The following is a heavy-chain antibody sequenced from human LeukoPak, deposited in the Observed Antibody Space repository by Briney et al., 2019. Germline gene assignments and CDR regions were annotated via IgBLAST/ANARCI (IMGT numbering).Heavy chain of an antibody. V-gene: IGHV1-8*01. J-gene: IGHJ3*02. CDR3: ARGNMGEGLRYFDWLPNDAFDI. D-gene: IGHD3-9*01. Sequence: ASVKVSCKASGYTFTSYDINWVRQATGQGLEWMGWMNPNSGNTGYAQKFQGRVTMTRNTSISTAYMELSSLRSEDTAVYYCARGNMGEGLRYFDWLPNDAFDIWGQGTMVTVSS. CDR1: GYTFTSYD. CDR2: MNPNSGNT.